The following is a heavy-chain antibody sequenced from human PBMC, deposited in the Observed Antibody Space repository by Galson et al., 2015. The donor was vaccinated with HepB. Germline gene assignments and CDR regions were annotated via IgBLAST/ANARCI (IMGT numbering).Heavy chain of an antibody. Sequence: SLRLSCAASGFTFSNYDMHWARQATGKSLEWVSTIGPNGDTFYAGSAKGRFIVSRENAKNSLYLQMNSLRVGDTAMYFCARDSGEGVDYWGQGTLVTVSS. CDR2: IGPNGDT. J-gene: IGHJ4*02. CDR1: GFTFSNYD. CDR3: ARDSGEGVDY. D-gene: IGHD3-10*01. V-gene: IGHV3-13*01.